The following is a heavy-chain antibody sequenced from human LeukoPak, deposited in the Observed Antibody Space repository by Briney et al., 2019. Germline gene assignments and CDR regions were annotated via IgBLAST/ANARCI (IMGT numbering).Heavy chain of an antibody. J-gene: IGHJ3*02. D-gene: IGHD3-10*01. CDR1: GFTFSNYD. CDR3: AREGGYYDSGSYYTSSRAFDI. Sequence: PGGSLRLSCAASGFTFSNYDMHWVRQAPGKGLEWVAFIRYDGNNKYYADSVKGRFTISRDNSKSTLFLQVNSLRTEDTAVYYCAREGGYYDSGSYYTSSRAFDIWGQGTMVTVSS. V-gene: IGHV3-30*02. CDR2: IRYDGNNK.